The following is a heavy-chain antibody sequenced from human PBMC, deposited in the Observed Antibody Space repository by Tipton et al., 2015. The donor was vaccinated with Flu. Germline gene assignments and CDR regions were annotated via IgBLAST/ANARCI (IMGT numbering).Heavy chain of an antibody. CDR3: SRHEWINSKVGSVLT. J-gene: IGHJ5*02. CDR1: GYSISSGFY. V-gene: IGHV4-38-2*02. D-gene: IGHD5-12*01. Sequence: GLVKPSETLSLTCTVSGYSISSGFYWGWIRQPPGKGLEWLGTIYHSGSTQYNPSLESRVTISMETSQNQFSLKLTSVTAADTAVYYCSRHEWINSKVGSVLTWGQGTLINVSS. CDR2: IYHSGST.